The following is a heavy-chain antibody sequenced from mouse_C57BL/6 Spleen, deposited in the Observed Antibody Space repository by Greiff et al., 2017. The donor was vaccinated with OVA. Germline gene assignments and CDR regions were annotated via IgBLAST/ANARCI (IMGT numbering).Heavy chain of an antibody. CDR1: GYTFTSYW. D-gene: IGHD1-3*01. Sequence: QVQLKQSGAELVKPGASVKMSCKASGYTFTSYWITWVKQRPGQGLEWIGDIYPGSGSTNYNEKFKSKATLTVDTSSSTAYMQLSSLTSEDSAVYYCARRITWYFDVWGTGTTVTVSS. J-gene: IGHJ1*03. CDR2: IYPGSGST. CDR3: ARRITWYFDV. V-gene: IGHV1-55*01.